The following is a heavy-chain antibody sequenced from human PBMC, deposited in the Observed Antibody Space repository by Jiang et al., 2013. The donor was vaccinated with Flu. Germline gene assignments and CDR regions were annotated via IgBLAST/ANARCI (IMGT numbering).Heavy chain of an antibody. J-gene: IGHJ3*02. CDR1: GGTFNSFA. Sequence: KTSGGTFNSFAFSWVRQAPGQGLEWMGRITPRLGITNYAQKFQGRVTITADKSTGTAYMELSSLRSEDTAVYYCATLNIVVVPADPADAFDIWGQGTMVTVSS. D-gene: IGHD2-2*01. CDR2: ITPRLGIT. V-gene: IGHV1-69*04. CDR3: ATLNIVVVPADPADAFDI.